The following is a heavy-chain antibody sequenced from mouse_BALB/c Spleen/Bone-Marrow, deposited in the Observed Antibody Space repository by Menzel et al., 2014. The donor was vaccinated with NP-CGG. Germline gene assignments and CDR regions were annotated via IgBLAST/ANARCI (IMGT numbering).Heavy chain of an antibody. Sequence: SCGELDKPCASVKLSCTACGLNVNATLMYWAKESPEQGLEWIGMFDPANGNTKYDPKFQGKATITADTSSNTAYLQLSSLTSEDTAVYYCARLDLFAYWGQGTLVTVSA. CDR2: FDPANGNT. CDR3: ARLDLFAY. CDR1: GLNVNATL. J-gene: IGHJ3*01. V-gene: IGHV14-3*02.